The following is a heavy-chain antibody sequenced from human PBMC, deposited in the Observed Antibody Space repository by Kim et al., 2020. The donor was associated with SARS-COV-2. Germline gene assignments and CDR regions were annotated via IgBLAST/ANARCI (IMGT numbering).Heavy chain of an antibody. Sequence: SETLSLTCTVSGGSISSSSYYWGWIRQPPGKGLEWIGSIYYSGSTYYNPSLKSRVTISVDTSKNQFSLKLSSVTAADTAVYYCARQSIAAYYDFWSGYYDAFDIWGQGTMVTVSS. D-gene: IGHD3-3*01. CDR3: ARQSIAAYYDFWSGYYDAFDI. CDR1: GGSISSSSYY. CDR2: IYYSGST. J-gene: IGHJ3*02. V-gene: IGHV4-39*01.